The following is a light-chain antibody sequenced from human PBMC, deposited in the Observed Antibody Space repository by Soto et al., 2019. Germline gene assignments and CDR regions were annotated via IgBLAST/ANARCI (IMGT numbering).Light chain of an antibody. CDR3: QQYNTYST. V-gene: IGKV3-20*01. J-gene: IGKJ2*01. CDR2: GIS. Sequence: EVVMTQSPATLSVSPGERATLSCRASQTVTSTYLAWYQQKPGQAPRLLIYGISSRATGVPDRFSGSGSGTDFTLTISRLEPEDFATYYCQQYNTYSTFGQGTKLEIK. CDR1: QTVTSTY.